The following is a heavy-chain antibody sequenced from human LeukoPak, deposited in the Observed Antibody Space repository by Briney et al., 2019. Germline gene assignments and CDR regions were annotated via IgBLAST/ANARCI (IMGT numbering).Heavy chain of an antibody. Sequence: GRSLRLSCAASGFRFSTYGMHWVRQAPGKGLEWVAVISDDGRNKNYADSVKGRFTISRDSSNNTLYLQMNSLRAEDTGVYFCAKDRETTASGTFDFRGQGTLVTVSS. V-gene: IGHV3-30*06. D-gene: IGHD6-13*01. CDR1: GFRFSTYG. CDR2: ISDDGRNK. J-gene: IGHJ4*02. CDR3: AKDRETTASGTFDF.